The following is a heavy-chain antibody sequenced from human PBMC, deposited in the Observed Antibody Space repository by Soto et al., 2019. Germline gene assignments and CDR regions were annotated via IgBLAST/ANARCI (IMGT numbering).Heavy chain of an antibody. CDR3: SRVIPGVEACCDP. Sequence: QVQLVQSGAEVKKPGASVKVSCRASGYTFTNFGVTWVRRAPGQGLEWMGWISAYTDTPNYAQKFQGRVTMTIDTSTSTADMDLRSLTSDGTAVYYGSRVIPGVEACCDPWGQGTLVTVSS. CDR1: GYTFTNFG. CDR2: ISAYTDTP. D-gene: IGHD2-2*01. V-gene: IGHV1-18*01. J-gene: IGHJ5*02.